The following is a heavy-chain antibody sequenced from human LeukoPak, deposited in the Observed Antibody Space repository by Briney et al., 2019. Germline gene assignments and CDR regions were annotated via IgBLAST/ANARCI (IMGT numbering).Heavy chain of an antibody. J-gene: IGHJ4*02. V-gene: IGHV3-33*06. Sequence: GGSLRLSCAASGFTFSSYGMHWVRQAPGKGLEWVAVIWYDGSNKYYADSVKGRFTISRDNSKNTLYLQMNSLRAEDTAVYYCAKDTGEYSYGYIDYWGRGTLVPVSS. CDR3: AKDTGEYSYGYIDY. D-gene: IGHD5-18*01. CDR2: IWYDGSNK. CDR1: GFTFSSYG.